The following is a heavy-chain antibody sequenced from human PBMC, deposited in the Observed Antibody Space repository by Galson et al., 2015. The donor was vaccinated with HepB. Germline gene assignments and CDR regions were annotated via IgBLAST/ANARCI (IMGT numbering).Heavy chain of an antibody. J-gene: IGHJ2*01. D-gene: IGHD3-22*01. CDR1: GFTFSNAW. Sequence: SLRLSCAASGFTFSNAWMSWVRQAPGKGLEWVGRIKSKTDGGTTDYAAPVKGRFTISRDDSKNTLYLQMNSPKTEDTAVYYCTTHVYDSSGYYADWYFDLWGRGTLVTVSS. CDR2: IKSKTDGGTT. CDR3: TTHVYDSSGYYADWYFDL. V-gene: IGHV3-15*01.